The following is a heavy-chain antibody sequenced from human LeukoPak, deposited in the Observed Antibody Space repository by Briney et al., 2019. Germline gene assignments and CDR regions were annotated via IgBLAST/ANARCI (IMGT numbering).Heavy chain of an antibody. J-gene: IGHJ4*02. D-gene: IGHD5-18*01. CDR1: GFTFSSYA. CDR2: ISGSGGST. CDR3: ARDRLRGYSYGFVNY. Sequence: PGGSLRLSCAASGFTFSSYAMSWVRQAPGKGLEWVSAISGSGGSTYYADSVKGRFTISRDNSKNTLYLQMNSLRAEDTAVYYCARDRLRGYSYGFVNYWGQGTLVTVSS. V-gene: IGHV3-23*01.